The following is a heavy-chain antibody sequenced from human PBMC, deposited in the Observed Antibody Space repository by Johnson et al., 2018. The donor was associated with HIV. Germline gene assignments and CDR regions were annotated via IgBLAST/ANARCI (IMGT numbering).Heavy chain of an antibody. J-gene: IGHJ3*01. D-gene: IGHD3-22*01. CDR3: TKDHYYGAAFDL. CDR2: ISYDGSNK. CDR1: GFTFSSYA. Sequence: QVLLVESGGGVVQPGRSLRASCAASGFTFSSYAMHWVRQAPGKGLEWVAVISYDGSNKYYADSVKGRFTISRDNSKNTLFLQMSSLRTEDTAVYYCTKDHYYGAAFDLWGQGSMVTVSS. V-gene: IGHV3-30*04.